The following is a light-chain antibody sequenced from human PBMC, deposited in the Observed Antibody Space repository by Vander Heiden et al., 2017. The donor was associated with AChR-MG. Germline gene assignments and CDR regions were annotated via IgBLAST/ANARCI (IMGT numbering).Light chain of an antibody. J-gene: IGKJ1*01. V-gene: IGKV3-20*01. CDR1: QSVSSNY. Sequence: DIVLTQSPGTLSLSPGERATLPCRASQSVSSNYLAWYQQKPGQAPRLLIYVASSRATGIPDRFSGSGSGTDFTLTISRLEPEDFAVYYCQQYGSSSWTFGPGTKVEIK. CDR2: VAS. CDR3: QQYGSSSWT.